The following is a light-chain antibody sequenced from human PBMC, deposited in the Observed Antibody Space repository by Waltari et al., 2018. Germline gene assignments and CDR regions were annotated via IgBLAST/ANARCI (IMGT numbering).Light chain of an antibody. CDR3: HQNYSPPPT. J-gene: IGKJ1*01. CDR2: ATS. CDR1: QSIGTS. V-gene: IGKV1-39*01. Sequence: DIQMTQSPSSLSAFVGDRVIITCRASQSIGTSLTWYQQKPGKAPKLLIYATSTLQSGVPSRFSGSGSGTDFTLTISSLQPEDFATYSCHQNYSPPPTFGQGTKVEIK.